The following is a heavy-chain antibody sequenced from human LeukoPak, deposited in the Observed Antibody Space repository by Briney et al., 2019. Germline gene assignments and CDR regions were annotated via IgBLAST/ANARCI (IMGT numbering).Heavy chain of an antibody. D-gene: IGHD3-10*01. CDR2: ISYEGSNK. Sequence: GGSLRLSCAASGFTFSSYGMHWVRQAPGKGLEWVAAISYEGSNKYYADSVKGRFTISRDNSKNTLYLQMNSLRAEDTAVYYCAAYYYGSGSSPLGPWGQGTLVTVSS. V-gene: IGHV3-30*03. CDR3: AAYYYGSGSSPLGP. CDR1: GFTFSSYG. J-gene: IGHJ5*02.